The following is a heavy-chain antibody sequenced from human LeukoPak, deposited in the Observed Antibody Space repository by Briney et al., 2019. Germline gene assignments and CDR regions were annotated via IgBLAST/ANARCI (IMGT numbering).Heavy chain of an antibody. CDR2: INPSGGST. CDR3: AREEDGY. Sequence: ASVKVSCKASGGTFSSYAISWVRQAPGQGLEWMGIINPSGGSTSYAQKFQGRVTMTRDTSTSTVYMELSSLRSEDTAVYYCAREEDGYWGQGTLVTVSS. V-gene: IGHV1-46*01. J-gene: IGHJ4*02. D-gene: IGHD2-15*01. CDR1: GGTFSSYA.